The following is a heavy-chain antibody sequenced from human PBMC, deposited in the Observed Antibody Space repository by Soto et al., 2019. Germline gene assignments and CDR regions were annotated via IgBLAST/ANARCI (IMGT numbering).Heavy chain of an antibody. Sequence: QVQLQESGPGLVKPSETLSLICNVSGASISTKYWNWIRQPAGKGLEWIGRIYVSGATSYNPSLKSRVTMSVHPSKNQFSLKLKSVTAADTAVYYCARDGGPGGWNPNWFDPWGQGIRVTVSS. CDR1: GASISTKY. CDR3: ARDGGPGGWNPNWFDP. CDR2: IYVSGAT. V-gene: IGHV4-4*07. D-gene: IGHD6-19*01. J-gene: IGHJ5*02.